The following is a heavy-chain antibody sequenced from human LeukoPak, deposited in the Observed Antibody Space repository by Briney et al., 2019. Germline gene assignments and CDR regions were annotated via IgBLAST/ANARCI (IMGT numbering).Heavy chain of an antibody. CDR1: GFTVSSNY. J-gene: IGHJ4*02. CDR2: IYSGGNT. CDR3: AKGFWTHFDY. D-gene: IGHD1-1*01. V-gene: IGHV3-53*01. Sequence: GGSLRLSCAASGFTVSSNYMSWVRQAPGKGLEWVSVIYSGGNTFYADSVKGRFTISRDNSKNTLYLQMNSLRAEDTAVYYCAKGFWTHFDYWGQGTLVTVSS.